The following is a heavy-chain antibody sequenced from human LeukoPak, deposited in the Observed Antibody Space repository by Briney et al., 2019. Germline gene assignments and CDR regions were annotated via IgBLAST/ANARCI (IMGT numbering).Heavy chain of an antibody. CDR2: ISTSSSTR. CDR3: AFPYYYDSSAPADAFDI. V-gene: IGHV3-48*02. CDR1: GFTFSSYS. Sequence: GGSLRLSCAASGFTFSSYSMNWVRQAPGKGLEWVSYISTSSSTRNYADSVKGRFTTSRDNAKNSLYLQMNSLRDEDTAVYYCAFPYYYDSSAPADAFDIWGQGTMVTVSS. D-gene: IGHD3-22*01. J-gene: IGHJ3*02.